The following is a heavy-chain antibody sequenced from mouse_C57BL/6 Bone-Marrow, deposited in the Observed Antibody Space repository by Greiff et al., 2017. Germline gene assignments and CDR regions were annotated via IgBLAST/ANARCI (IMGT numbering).Heavy chain of an antibody. CDR1: GYTFTSYG. CDR3: ASDYYGSRGAMDY. Sequence: QVHVKQSGAELARPGASVKLSCKASGYTFTSYGISWVKQRTGKGLEWIGEIYPRSGNTYYNEKFKGKATLTADKSSSTAYMELRSLTSEDSAVYFCASDYYGSRGAMDYGGQGTSVTVSS. J-gene: IGHJ4*01. D-gene: IGHD1-1*01. CDR2: IYPRSGNT. V-gene: IGHV1-81*01.